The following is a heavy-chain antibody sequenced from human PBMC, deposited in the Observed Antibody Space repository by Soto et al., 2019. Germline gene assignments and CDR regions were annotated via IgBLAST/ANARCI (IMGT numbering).Heavy chain of an antibody. CDR1: GYSFTSYW. J-gene: IGHJ6*02. V-gene: IGHV5-51*01. D-gene: IGHD2-2*03. CDR3: ARRGYCSSTSCYRDPYYGMDV. CDR2: IYPGDSDT. Sequence: PGESLKISCKGSGYSFTSYWIGWVRQMPGKGLEWMGIIYPGDSDTRYSPSFQGQVTISADKSISTAYLQWSSLKASDTAMYYCARRGYCSSTSCYRDPYYGMDVWGQGTTVTVSS.